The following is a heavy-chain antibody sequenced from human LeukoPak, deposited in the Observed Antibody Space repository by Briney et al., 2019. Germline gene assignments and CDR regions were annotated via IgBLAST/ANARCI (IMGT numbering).Heavy chain of an antibody. CDR3: ATDRYYGTDY. CDR2: ISTSSSAI. CDR1: GFTFRSYA. D-gene: IGHD3-16*02. Sequence: PGGSLRLSCAASGFTFRSYAMSWVRQAPGKGLEWVSYISTSSSAIYYIDSVKGRFTISRDNAKNSLYLQMNSLRDEDTAVYYCATDRYYGTDYWGQGTLVTVSS. V-gene: IGHV3-48*02. J-gene: IGHJ4*02.